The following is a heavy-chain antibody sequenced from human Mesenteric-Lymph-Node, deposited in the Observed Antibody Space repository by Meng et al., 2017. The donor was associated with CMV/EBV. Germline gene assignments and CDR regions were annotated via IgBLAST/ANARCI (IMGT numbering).Heavy chain of an antibody. V-gene: IGHV3-21*05. Sequence: GESLKISCAASGFTISNYWMNWVRQGPGKGLEWVSYISSGGNFKHYTDSVKGRFTISRDNAKNTLYLQMDSLRADDSAVYYCARGTNDWSGVDYWGQGSPVTVSS. CDR1: GFTISNYW. J-gene: IGHJ4*02. CDR3: ARGTNDWSGVDY. CDR2: ISSGGNFK. D-gene: IGHD3-9*01.